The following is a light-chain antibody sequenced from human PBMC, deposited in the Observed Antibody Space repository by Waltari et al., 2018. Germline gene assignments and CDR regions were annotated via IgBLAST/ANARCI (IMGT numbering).Light chain of an antibody. J-gene: IGLJ3*02. CDR1: GASVAQTY. CDR2: EDN. V-gene: IGLV6-57*02. CDR3: QSYDGNNMV. Sequence: FMLTQPHSVSESPGKTVTMSCTGTGASVAQTYVHRYQQRPGSAPITVIYEDNQRPSGVPARFSGSIDRSSNSASLTISGLRTEDEADYYCQSYDGNNMVFGGGTKLTVL.